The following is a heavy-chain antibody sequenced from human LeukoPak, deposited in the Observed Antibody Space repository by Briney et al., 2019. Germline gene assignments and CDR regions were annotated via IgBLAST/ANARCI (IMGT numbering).Heavy chain of an antibody. CDR1: GFTFSSYW. Sequence: GGSLRLSCAASGFTFSSYWMHWVRQAPGKGLVWVLRINSDGSSTSYADSVKGRFTISRDNAKNTLYLQMNSLRAEDTAVYYCAREPSAGTFDYWGQGTLVTVSS. CDR2: INSDGSST. V-gene: IGHV3-74*01. J-gene: IGHJ4*02. CDR3: AREPSAGTFDY. D-gene: IGHD6-13*01.